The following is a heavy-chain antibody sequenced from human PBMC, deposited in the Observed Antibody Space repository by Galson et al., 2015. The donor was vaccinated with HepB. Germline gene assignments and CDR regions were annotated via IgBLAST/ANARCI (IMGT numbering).Heavy chain of an antibody. D-gene: IGHD1-14*01. J-gene: IGHJ5*02. CDR1: GFTFSNYA. CDR2: ILNNGIGT. CDR3: LITPRNWNHGNP. V-gene: IGHV3-64D*06. Sequence: SLRLSCAASGFTFSNYAMHWVRQAPGKGLEYVSAILNNGIGTFYADSVKGRFTIFRDNSKNTLYLQMSSLRAEDTAVYYCLITPRNWNHGNPWGQGTLVTVSS.